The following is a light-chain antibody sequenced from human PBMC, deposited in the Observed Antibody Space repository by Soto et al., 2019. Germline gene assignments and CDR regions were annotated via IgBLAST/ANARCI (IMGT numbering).Light chain of an antibody. J-gene: IGKJ4*01. Sequence: EIVMTQSPATLSVSPGERATLSCRASQTVGTYLVWYQQKPGQAPSLLIYGASTRAAGIPARFSGSGSGTDFTLTISSLQSGDFAVYYCQQHNSWPLTFGGGTKVEIK. CDR1: QTVGTY. V-gene: IGKV3-15*01. CDR3: QQHNSWPLT. CDR2: GAS.